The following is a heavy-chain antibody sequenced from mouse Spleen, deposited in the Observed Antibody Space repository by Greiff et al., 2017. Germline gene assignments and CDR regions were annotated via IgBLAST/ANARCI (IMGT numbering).Heavy chain of an antibody. J-gene: IGHJ2*01. Sequence: EVMLVESGGGLVKPGGSLKLSCAASGFTFSSYAMSWVRQTPEKRLEWVATISSGGSYTYYPDSVKGRFTISRDNAKNTLYLQMSSLRSEDTAMYYCARREVVAFDYWGQGTTLTVSS. V-gene: IGHV5-9-1*01. CDR1: GFTFSSYA. CDR2: ISSGGSYT. D-gene: IGHD1-1*01. CDR3: ARREVVAFDY.